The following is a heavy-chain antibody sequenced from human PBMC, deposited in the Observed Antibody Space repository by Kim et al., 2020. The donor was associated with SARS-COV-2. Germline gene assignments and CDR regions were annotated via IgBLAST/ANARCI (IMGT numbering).Heavy chain of an antibody. V-gene: IGHV1-18*04. CDR2: ISAYNGNT. Sequence: ASVKVSCKASGYTFTSYGISWVRQAPGQGLEWMGWISAYNGNTNYAQKLQGRVTMTTDTSTSTAYMELRSLRSDDTAVYYCARFRVVPAAWAYNWFDPWGQGTLVTVSS. D-gene: IGHD2-2*01. J-gene: IGHJ5*02. CDR3: ARFRVVPAAWAYNWFDP. CDR1: GYTFTSYG.